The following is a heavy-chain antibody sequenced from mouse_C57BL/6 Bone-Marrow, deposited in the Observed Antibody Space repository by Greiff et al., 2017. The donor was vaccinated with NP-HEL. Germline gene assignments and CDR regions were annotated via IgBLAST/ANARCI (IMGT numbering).Heavy chain of an antibody. Sequence: QVQLQQPGAELVRPGSSVKLSCKASGYTFTSYWMHWVKQRPIQGLEWIGNIDPSDSETHYNQKFKDKATLTVDKSSSTAYMQLSSLTSEDSAVYYCARSYYSNYDYWGQGTTLTVSS. CDR3: ARSYYSNYDY. V-gene: IGHV1-52*01. J-gene: IGHJ2*01. CDR1: GYTFTSYW. D-gene: IGHD2-5*01. CDR2: IDPSDSET.